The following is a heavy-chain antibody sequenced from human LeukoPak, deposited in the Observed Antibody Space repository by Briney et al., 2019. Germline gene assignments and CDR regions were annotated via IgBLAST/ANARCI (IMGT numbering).Heavy chain of an antibody. CDR3: ARGGSYPNDPFDI. CDR2: IYSGGST. V-gene: IGHV3-53*01. Sequence: GGSLRLSCAASGFTVSSNYMSWVRQAPGKGLEWVSVIYSGGSTYYADSVEGRITISRDNSKNTLFLQMNSLRAEDTAVYYCARGGSYPNDPFDIWGQGTMVTV. CDR1: GFTVSSNY. D-gene: IGHD1-26*01. J-gene: IGHJ3*02.